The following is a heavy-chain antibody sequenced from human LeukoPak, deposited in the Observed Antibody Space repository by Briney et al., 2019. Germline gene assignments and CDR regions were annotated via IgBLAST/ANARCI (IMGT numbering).Heavy chain of an antibody. CDR1: GFTFSTYV. CDR3: AKDPSSGWYFWFDP. CDR2: ISSNGDNT. D-gene: IGHD6-19*01. Sequence: GGSLRLSCSVSGFTFSTYVMHWVRQAPGKGLEYVSAISSNGDNTYYADSVKGRFTISRDNSKNTLYLQMNSLRAEDTAVYYCAKDPSSGWYFWFDPWGQGTLVTVSS. J-gene: IGHJ5*02. V-gene: IGHV3-64*04.